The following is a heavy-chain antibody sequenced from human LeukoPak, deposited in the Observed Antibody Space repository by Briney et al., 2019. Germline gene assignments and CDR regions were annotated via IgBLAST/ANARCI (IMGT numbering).Heavy chain of an antibody. CDR1: GGSISSSSYY. J-gene: IGHJ4*02. V-gene: IGHV4-39*07. CDR3: AREGGPYRPLDY. CDR2: IYYSGST. Sequence: SETLSLTCTVSGGSISSSSYYWGWIRQPPGKGLEWIGNIYYSGSTYYNPSLKSRVTISADTSKNQFSLKLSSVTAADTAVYYCAREGGPYRPLDYSGQGTLVTVSS.